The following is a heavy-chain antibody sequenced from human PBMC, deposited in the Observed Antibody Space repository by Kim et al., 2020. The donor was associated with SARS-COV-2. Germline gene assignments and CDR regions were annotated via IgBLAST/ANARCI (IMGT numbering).Heavy chain of an antibody. D-gene: IGHD6-13*01. J-gene: IGHJ4*02. CDR3: ARRHSSSWYVVDY. Sequence: IPSFKGKVTISADKSISTAYLQWSSLKASDTAMYYCARRHSSSWYVVDYWGQGTLVTVSS. V-gene: IGHV5-51*01.